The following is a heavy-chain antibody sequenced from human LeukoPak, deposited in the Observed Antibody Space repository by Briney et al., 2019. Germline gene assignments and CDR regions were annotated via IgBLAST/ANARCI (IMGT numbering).Heavy chain of an antibody. Sequence: PGGSLRLSCAASGFTFSSYSMNWVRQAPGKGLEWVSYISSSSSTIYYADSVKGRFTISRDNAKNSLYLQMNSLRAGDTAVYYCARDPVYYDSSGFDYWGQGTLVTVSS. CDR3: ARDPVYYDSSGFDY. CDR1: GFTFSSYS. CDR2: ISSSSSTI. V-gene: IGHV3-48*01. J-gene: IGHJ4*02. D-gene: IGHD3-22*01.